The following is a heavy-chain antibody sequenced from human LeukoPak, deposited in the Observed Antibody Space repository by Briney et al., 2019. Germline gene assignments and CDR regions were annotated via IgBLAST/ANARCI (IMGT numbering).Heavy chain of an antibody. V-gene: IGHV1-18*01. CDR3: ARGDRYYYDSSGCYH. J-gene: IGHJ5*02. CDR1: GYTFTSYG. D-gene: IGHD3-22*01. Sequence: ASVKVSCKASGYTFTSYGISWVRQAPGQGLEWMGWISAYNGNTNYAQKLQGRVTMTTDTSTSTAYMELRSLRSDDTAVYYCARGDRYYYDSSGCYHWGQGTLVTVSS. CDR2: ISAYNGNT.